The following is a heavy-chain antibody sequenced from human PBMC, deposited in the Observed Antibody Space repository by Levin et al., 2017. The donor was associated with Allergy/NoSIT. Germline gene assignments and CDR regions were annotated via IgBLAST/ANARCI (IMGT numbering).Heavy chain of an antibody. CDR3: ARDRGYYDSSGYRRLGMDV. CDR1: RFTFSNYS. D-gene: IGHD3-22*01. V-gene: IGHV3-48*01. CDR2: ISSYSSTI. J-gene: IGHJ6*02. Sequence: GGSLRLSCAASRFTFSNYSMNWVRQAPGKGLEWVSYISSYSSTIYYADSVKGRFTISRDNAKNSLYLQMNSLRAEDTAVYYCARDRGYYDSSGYRRLGMDVWGQGTTVTVSS.